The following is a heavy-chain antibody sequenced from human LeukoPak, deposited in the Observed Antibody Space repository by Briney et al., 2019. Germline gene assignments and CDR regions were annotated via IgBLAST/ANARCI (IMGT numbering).Heavy chain of an antibody. D-gene: IGHD1-26*01. CDR1: GGSISSGGYY. V-gene: IGHV4-31*03. CDR2: IYYSGST. CDR3: ARAGELNYNWFDP. J-gene: IGHJ5*02. Sequence: SQTLSLTCTVSGGSISSGGYYWSWIRQHPGKGLEWIGYIYYSGSTYYNPSLKSRVTISVDTSKNQFSLKLSFVTAADTAVYYCARAGELNYNWFDPWGQGTLVTVSS.